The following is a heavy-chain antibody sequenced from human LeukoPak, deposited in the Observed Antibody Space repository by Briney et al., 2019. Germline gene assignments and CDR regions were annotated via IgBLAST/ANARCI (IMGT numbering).Heavy chain of an antibody. J-gene: IGHJ4*02. CDR2: IYYTGTT. Sequence: SETLSLTCSVSGGSMSTYHWSWIRQPPGQTLEWIGYIYYTGTTQYNPSLKSRGTLSLDMSTNQFSLNLRSLTAADTAVYYCARGALGSGSANSDYWGQGTLVIVSS. CDR1: GGSMSTYH. CDR3: ARGALGSGSANSDY. D-gene: IGHD1-26*01. V-gene: IGHV4-59*01.